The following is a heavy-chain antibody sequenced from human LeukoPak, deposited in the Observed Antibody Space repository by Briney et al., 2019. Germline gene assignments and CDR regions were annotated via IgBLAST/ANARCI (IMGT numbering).Heavy chain of an antibody. CDR3: AGANRAAGVDFDH. D-gene: IGHD1-14*01. CDR1: GYTFTDYY. J-gene: IGHJ4*02. V-gene: IGHV1-2*02. Sequence: EASVKVSCKASGYTFTDYYIHWVRQAPGQGLEWMGWINAKSGGTNYAQNFQGRVTMTRDTSISTAYVDLSSLSSDDTAVYYCAGANRAAGVDFDHWGQGTLVTVSS. CDR2: INAKSGGT.